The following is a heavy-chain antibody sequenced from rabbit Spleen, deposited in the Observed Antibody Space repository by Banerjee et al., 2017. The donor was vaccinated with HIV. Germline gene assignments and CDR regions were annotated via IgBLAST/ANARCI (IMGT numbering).Heavy chain of an antibody. V-gene: IGHV1S40*01. CDR2: IYPDHSGST. D-gene: IGHD7-1*01. Sequence: QSLEESGGDMVKPGASLTLTCTASGFSFSRDYYICWVRQAPGKGLEWIGCIYPDHSGSTAYTTWAKGRFTFSKTSSTTVTLQMTSLTGADTATHFCGYTGYGGANGITLWGQGTLVTVS. CDR1: GFSFSRDYY. J-gene: IGHJ4*01. CDR3: GYTGYGGANGITL.